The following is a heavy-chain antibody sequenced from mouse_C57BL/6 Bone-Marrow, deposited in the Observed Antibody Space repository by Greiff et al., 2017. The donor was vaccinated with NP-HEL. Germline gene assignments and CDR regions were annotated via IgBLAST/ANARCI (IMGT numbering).Heavy chain of an antibody. CDR1: GYTFTSSG. CDR2: IYPRSGNT. V-gene: IGHV1-81*01. CDR3: ARFYGNYVGYAMDY. J-gene: IGHJ4*01. D-gene: IGHD2-1*01. Sequence: QVQLKQSGAELARPGASVKLSCKASGYTFTSSGISWVKQRTGQGLEWIGEIYPRSGNTYYNEKFKGKATLTADKSSSTAYMELRSLTLEDSAVYFCARFYGNYVGYAMDYWGQGTSVTVSS.